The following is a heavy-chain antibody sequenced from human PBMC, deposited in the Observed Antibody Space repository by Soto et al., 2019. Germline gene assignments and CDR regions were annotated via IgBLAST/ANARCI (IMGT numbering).Heavy chain of an antibody. CDR2: IYSGGST. Sequence: GGSLRLSCAASGFTVSSNYMSWVRQAPGKGLEWVSVIYSGGSTYYADSVKGRFTISRDNSKNTLYLQMNSLRAEDTAVYYCASSHTGYSSGWPCYYWGQGTLVTVSS. J-gene: IGHJ4*02. V-gene: IGHV3-66*01. D-gene: IGHD6-19*01. CDR1: GFTVSSNY. CDR3: ASSHTGYSSGWPCYY.